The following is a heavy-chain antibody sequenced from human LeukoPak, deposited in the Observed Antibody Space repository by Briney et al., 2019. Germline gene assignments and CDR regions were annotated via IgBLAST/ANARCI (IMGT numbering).Heavy chain of an antibody. V-gene: IGHV4-59*12. Sequence: SETLSLTCTVSGGSISSYYWSWIRQPPGKGLEWIGYIYYSGSTNYNPSLKSRVTISVDRSKNQFSLKLSSVTAADTAVYYCARVQNSYSSSRGGGFDYWGQGTLVTVSS. CDR1: GGSISSYY. D-gene: IGHD6-6*01. J-gene: IGHJ4*02. CDR2: IYYSGST. CDR3: ARVQNSYSSSRGGGFDY.